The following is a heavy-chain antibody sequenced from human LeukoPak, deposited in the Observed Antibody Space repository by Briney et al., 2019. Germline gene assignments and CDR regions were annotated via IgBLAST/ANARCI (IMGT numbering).Heavy chain of an antibody. CDR2: ISGSGGST. CDR1: GFTFSSYA. CDR3: AKDLSWYYGSGSPVWFDP. J-gene: IGHJ5*02. V-gene: IGHV3-23*01. Sequence: PGGSLRLSCAASGFTFSSYAMSWVRQAPGKGLEWVSAISGSGGSTYYADSVKGRFTISRDNSKNTLYLQMNSLRAEDTAVYYCAKDLSWYYGSGSPVWFDPWGQGTLVTVSS. D-gene: IGHD3-10*01.